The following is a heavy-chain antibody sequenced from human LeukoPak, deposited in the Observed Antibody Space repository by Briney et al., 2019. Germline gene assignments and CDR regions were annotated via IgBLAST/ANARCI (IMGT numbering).Heavy chain of an antibody. D-gene: IGHD3-22*01. Sequence: SETLSLTCTVSGGSISSSSYYWGWIRQPPGKGLEWIGSIYYSGSTYYNPSLKSRVTISVDTSKNQFSLKLSSVTAADTAVYYCARRGYYDSRGYFDLWGRGTLVIVSS. J-gene: IGHJ2*01. V-gene: IGHV4-39*01. CDR2: IYYSGST. CDR3: ARRGYYDSRGYFDL. CDR1: GGSISSSSYY.